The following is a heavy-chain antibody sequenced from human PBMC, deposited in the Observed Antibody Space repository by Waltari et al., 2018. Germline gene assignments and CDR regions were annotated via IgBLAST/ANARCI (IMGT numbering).Heavy chain of an antibody. J-gene: IGHJ6*02. CDR1: GFTFSSYS. CDR3: AGEFWSGPDYYGMDV. Sequence: EVQLVESGGGLVKPGGSLRLSCAASGFTFSSYSMNWVRQAPGKGLEWVSSISSSSGYIYYADAVKGRFTISRDNAKNSLYLQMNSLRAEDTAVYYCAGEFWSGPDYYGMDVWGQGTTVTVSS. CDR2: ISSSSGYI. D-gene: IGHD3-3*01. V-gene: IGHV3-21*01.